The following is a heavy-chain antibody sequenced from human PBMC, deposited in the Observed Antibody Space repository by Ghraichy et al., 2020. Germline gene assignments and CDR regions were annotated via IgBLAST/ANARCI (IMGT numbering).Heavy chain of an antibody. J-gene: IGHJ4*02. D-gene: IGHD2-15*01. V-gene: IGHV4-61*01. CDR3: ARVDEGVVAAPIVDY. CDR1: GGSVSSGSYY. CDR2: IYYSGST. Sequence: SETLSLTCTVSGGSVSSGSYYWSWIGQPPGKGLEWIGYIYYSGSTNYNPSLKSRVTISVDTSKNQFSLKLSSVTAADTAVYYCARVDEGVVAAPIVDYWGQGALVTVSS.